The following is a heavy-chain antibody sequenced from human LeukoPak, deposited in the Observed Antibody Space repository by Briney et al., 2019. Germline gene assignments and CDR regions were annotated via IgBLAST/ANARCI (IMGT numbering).Heavy chain of an antibody. CDR3: ARHIPVIWSSGYYYGMDV. CDR2: ISYSGST. D-gene: IGHD3-3*01. CDR1: GGSISIYY. J-gene: IGHJ6*02. V-gene: IGHV4-59*08. Sequence: SETLSLTCTVSGGSISIYYWSWIPQPPGKGLEWIGYISYSGSTNYNPSLRSRVAISEDTSRNQFSLRLNSVTAADTAVYYCARHIPVIWSSGYYYGMDVWGQGTTVTVSS.